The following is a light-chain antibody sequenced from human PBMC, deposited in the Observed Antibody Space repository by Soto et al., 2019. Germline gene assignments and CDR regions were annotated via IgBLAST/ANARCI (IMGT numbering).Light chain of an antibody. CDR1: SSNIGSNT. J-gene: IGLJ3*02. V-gene: IGLV1-44*01. CDR2: SNN. Sequence: QSVLTQPPSASGSPGQRVTISCSGSSSNIGSNTVNWYQQLQGTAPKLLSYSNNQRPSGVPDRFSGSKSGTSSSLAISGFQSEDEAYYYCAAWDDSLNGHWVFGGGTKLTVL. CDR3: AAWDDSLNGHWV.